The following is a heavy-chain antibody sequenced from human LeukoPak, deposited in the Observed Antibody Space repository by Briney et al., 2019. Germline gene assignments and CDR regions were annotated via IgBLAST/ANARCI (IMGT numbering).Heavy chain of an antibody. CDR1: EFSFSSTW. J-gene: IGHJ6*04. CDR3: ARARYHIPDV. V-gene: IGHV3-74*03. Sequence: GGSLRLSCAASEFSFSSTWMHWVRQAPGKGLVWVSLINNDASSTTYADSVKGRFTISRDNAKNTVYLQMNSLRPEDTAVYYCARARYHIPDVWGKGTTVTVSS. D-gene: IGHD3-10*01. CDR2: INNDASST.